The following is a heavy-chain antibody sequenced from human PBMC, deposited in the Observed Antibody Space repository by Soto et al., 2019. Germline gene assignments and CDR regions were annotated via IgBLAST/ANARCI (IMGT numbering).Heavy chain of an antibody. D-gene: IGHD1-26*01. J-gene: IGHJ5*01. V-gene: IGHV4-39*02. CDR3: ATQEVGGSYVYTFDS. Sequence: PSETLSLTCTVSGGSISSSSYYWGWIRQPPGKGLEWIGSIYYSGSTYYNPSLKSRVTISVDTSKNHFSLKLSSVTAADTAVYYCATQEVGGSYVYTFDSWGQGTLVTVSS. CDR1: GGSISSSSYY. CDR2: IYYSGST.